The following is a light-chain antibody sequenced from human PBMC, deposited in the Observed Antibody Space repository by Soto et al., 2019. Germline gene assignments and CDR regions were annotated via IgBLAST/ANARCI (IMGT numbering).Light chain of an antibody. V-gene: IGKV1-39*01. CDR3: KQRYSTQIP. CDR1: QSISSY. CDR2: ATS. J-gene: IGKJ5*01. Sequence: DIQMTQSPSSLSASVGDRVTITCRASQSISSYLNWYQQKSGRAANCLSYATSCLQSWVPSRFRCIQSGSDFKPTTSTFLPEDVSSYWSKQRYSTQIPLGQGTR.